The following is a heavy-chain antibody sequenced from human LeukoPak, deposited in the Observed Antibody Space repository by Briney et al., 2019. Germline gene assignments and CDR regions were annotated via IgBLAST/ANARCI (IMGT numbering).Heavy chain of an antibody. J-gene: IGHJ5*02. CDR2: INHSGST. CDR3: ASLNYDILTGYYTGWFDP. D-gene: IGHD3-9*01. CDR1: GGSFSGYY. Sequence: SETLSLTCAVYGGSFSGYYWSWIRQPPRKGLEWIGEINHSGSTNYNPSLKSRVTISVDTSRNQFSLKLSSVTAADTAVYYCASLNYDILTGYYTGWFDPWGQGTLVTVSS. V-gene: IGHV4-34*01.